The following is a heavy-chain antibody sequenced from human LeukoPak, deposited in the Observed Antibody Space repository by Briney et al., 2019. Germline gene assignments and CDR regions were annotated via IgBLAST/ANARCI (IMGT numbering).Heavy chain of an antibody. D-gene: IGHD6-19*01. CDR3: TRVLYSSGWYGDHY. V-gene: IGHV3-21*01. Sequence: GGSLRLSCAASGFTFSSYSMNWVRQAPGKGLEWVSSISSSSSYIYYADSVKGRFTISRDNAKNSLYLQMNSLRAEDTAVYYCTRVLYSSGWYGDHYWGQGTLVTVSS. J-gene: IGHJ4*02. CDR2: ISSSSSYI. CDR1: GFTFSSYS.